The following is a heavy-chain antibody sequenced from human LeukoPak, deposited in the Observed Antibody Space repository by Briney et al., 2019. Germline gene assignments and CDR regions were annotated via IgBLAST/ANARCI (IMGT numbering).Heavy chain of an antibody. Sequence: PGGSLRLSCAASGFTFSDYYMSWIRQAPGKGLEWVAVISYDGGNKYYADSVKGRFTISRDNSKNTLYLQMNSLRAEDAAVYYCAREGLEVTMIVGTPIDWGQGTLVTVSS. V-gene: IGHV3-30-3*01. CDR1: GFTFSDYY. D-gene: IGHD3-22*01. CDR2: ISYDGGNK. J-gene: IGHJ4*02. CDR3: AREGLEVTMIVGTPID.